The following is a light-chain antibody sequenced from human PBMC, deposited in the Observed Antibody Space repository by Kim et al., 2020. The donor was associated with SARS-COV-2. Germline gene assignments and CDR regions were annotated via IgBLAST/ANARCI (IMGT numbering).Light chain of an antibody. CDR1: SSNIGPNY. V-gene: IGLV1-51*01. CDR2: ENN. CDR3: GSWDNSLTVLV. J-gene: IGLJ3*02. Sequence: GQKVTISCSGSSSNIGPNYVSWYQQVPGTAPKLLIYENNQRPSGIPDRFSGSKSGTSATLGITGLQTGDEADYYCGSWDNSLTVLVFGGGTQLTVL.